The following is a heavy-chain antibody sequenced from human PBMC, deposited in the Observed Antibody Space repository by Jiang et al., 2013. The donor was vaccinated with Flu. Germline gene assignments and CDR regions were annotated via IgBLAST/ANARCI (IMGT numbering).Heavy chain of an antibody. CDR3: ARAGGRFGEFGFDAFDI. V-gene: IGHV3-13*01. CDR2: IGTAGDT. Sequence: TASGFTFSSYDMNWVRQATGKGLEWVSTIGTAGDTYYPGSVKGRFTISRENAKNSLYLQMNSLRAEDTAVYYCARAGGRFGEFGFDAFDIWGQGTMVAVSS. D-gene: IGHD3-10*01. CDR1: GFTFSSYD. J-gene: IGHJ3*02.